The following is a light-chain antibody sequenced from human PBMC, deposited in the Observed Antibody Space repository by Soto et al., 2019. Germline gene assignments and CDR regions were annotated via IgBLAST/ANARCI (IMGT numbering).Light chain of an antibody. J-gene: IGKJ1*01. Sequence: EIVMTQSPATLSVSPGERATLSCRASQSVSNNLAWYQKKPGQAPRLLIYGASTRATGIPARFSGSGSGTDFTHTISSLQSEDVAVYYWQQYNNWWTFGQGTRVDIK. CDR2: GAS. V-gene: IGKV3-15*01. CDR1: QSVSNN. CDR3: QQYNNWWT.